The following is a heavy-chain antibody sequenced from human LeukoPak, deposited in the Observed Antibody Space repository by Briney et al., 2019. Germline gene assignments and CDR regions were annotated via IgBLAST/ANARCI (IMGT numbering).Heavy chain of an antibody. CDR2: INHSGST. CDR3: ARFLFGVVIIGFDY. CDR1: GGSFSGYY. Sequence: SETLSLTCAVYGGSFSGYYWSWIRQPPGKGLEWIGEINHSGSTNYNPSLKSRVTISVDTSKNQFSLKLSSVTAADTAVYYYARFLFGVVIIGFDYWGQGTLVTVSS. D-gene: IGHD3-3*01. V-gene: IGHV4-34*01. J-gene: IGHJ4*02.